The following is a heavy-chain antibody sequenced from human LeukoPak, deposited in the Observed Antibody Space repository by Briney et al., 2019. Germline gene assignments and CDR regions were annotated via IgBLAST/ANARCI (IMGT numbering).Heavy chain of an antibody. V-gene: IGHV3-30*03. CDR2: ISYDGSNK. CDR1: GFTFSSYG. CDR3: ATLHSGYES. Sequence: PGGSLRLSCAASGFTFSSYGMHWVRQAPGKGLEWVAVISYDGSNKYYADSVKGRFTISRDNSKNTLYLQMNSLRAEDTAVYYCATLHSGYESWGQGTLVTVSS. D-gene: IGHD5-12*01. J-gene: IGHJ5*02.